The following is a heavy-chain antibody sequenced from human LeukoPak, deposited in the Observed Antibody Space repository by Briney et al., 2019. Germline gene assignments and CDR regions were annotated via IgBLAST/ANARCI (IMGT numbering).Heavy chain of an antibody. CDR2: IGSGRSFI. Sequence: GGSLRLSCAASGFTFSTYTMNWVRQAPGQGLEWVSSIGSGRSFIYYADSVKGRFTISRDNAKNSLYLQMNSLRAEDTAVYYCARAASWSEGEYYFDYWGQGTLVTVSS. V-gene: IGHV3-21*01. J-gene: IGHJ4*02. CDR1: GFTFSTYT. CDR3: ARAASWSEGEYYFDY. D-gene: IGHD6-13*01.